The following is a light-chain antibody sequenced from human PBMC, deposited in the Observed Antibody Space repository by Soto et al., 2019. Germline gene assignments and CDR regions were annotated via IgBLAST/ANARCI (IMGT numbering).Light chain of an antibody. V-gene: IGKV1-8*01. CDR3: KQYYFYPLT. CDR1: QGISSY. Sequence: AIRMTQSPSSLSASTGDRVTITCRASQGISSYLAWYQHKPGKAPKLLIYAASTLQSGVPSRVRGSGSGTDFTLTIICLQSADCATYSSKQYYFYPLTFGIRNPVEIK. J-gene: IGKJ4*01. CDR2: AAS.